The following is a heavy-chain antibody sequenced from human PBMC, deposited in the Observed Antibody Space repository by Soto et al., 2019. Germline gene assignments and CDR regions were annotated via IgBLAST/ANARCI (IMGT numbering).Heavy chain of an antibody. Sequence: QVPLVQSGAEVKKPGASVKVSCKASGYTFTSYDINWVRQATGQGLEWMGWMNPNSGNTGYAQKFQGRVTMTRNTSISRAYMELSSLRSEDTAVYYCARVRRYCSSTSCYYYYYYMDVWGKGTTVTVSS. CDR2: MNPNSGNT. J-gene: IGHJ6*03. CDR1: GYTFTSYD. CDR3: ARVRRYCSSTSCYYYYYYMDV. V-gene: IGHV1-8*01. D-gene: IGHD2-2*01.